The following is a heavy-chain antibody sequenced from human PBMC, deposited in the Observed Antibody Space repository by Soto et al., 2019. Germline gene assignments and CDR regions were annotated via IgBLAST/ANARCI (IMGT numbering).Heavy chain of an antibody. J-gene: IGHJ3*02. D-gene: IGHD6-19*01. V-gene: IGHV3-30*18. CDR1: GFTFSSYG. Sequence: GGSLRLSCAASGFTFSSYGMHWVRQAPGKGLEWVAVISYDGINKYYEDSVEGRFTISRDNSKNTLHLQMNRLRAEDTAVYYCAKVINDNGWYGAFDIWGQGTMVTVSS. CDR3: AKVINDNGWYGAFDI. CDR2: ISYDGINK.